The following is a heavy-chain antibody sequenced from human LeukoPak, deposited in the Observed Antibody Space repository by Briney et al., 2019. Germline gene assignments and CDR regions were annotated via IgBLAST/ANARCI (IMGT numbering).Heavy chain of an antibody. Sequence: GGSLRLSCAASGFTFSSYWMSWVRQAPGKGLEWVANINRNGNEKYYVDSAKGRFTISRDNAKNSLYLQMNSLRAEDTAVYYYARDNRDIVVVVAARDNWFDPWGQGTLVTVSS. J-gene: IGHJ5*02. CDR3: ARDNRDIVVVVAARDNWFDP. CDR2: INRNGNEK. D-gene: IGHD2-15*01. V-gene: IGHV3-7*05. CDR1: GFTFSSYW.